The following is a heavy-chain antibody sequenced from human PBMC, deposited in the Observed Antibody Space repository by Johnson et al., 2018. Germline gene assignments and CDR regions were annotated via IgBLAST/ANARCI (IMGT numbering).Heavy chain of an antibody. V-gene: IGHV3-15*07. Sequence: VQLVQSGGGLVEPGGSLRLSCTSSDFSFSNAWMDWVRQAPGKGLEWVARVKIKVHGETTDYAAAVKGRFTISRDDSKDTLYLQMNSLKTEDTAVYYCKAHAPFHHWGQGTLITVSS. CDR3: KAHAPFHH. CDR1: DFSFSNAW. J-gene: IGHJ1*01. CDR2: VKIKVHGETT.